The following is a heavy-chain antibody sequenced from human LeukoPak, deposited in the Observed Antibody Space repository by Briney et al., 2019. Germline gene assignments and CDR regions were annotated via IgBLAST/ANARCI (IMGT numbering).Heavy chain of an antibody. CDR3: ARDTLTGRPPTFDY. CDR1: GGTFSSYA. CDR2: IIPILGIA. D-gene: IGHD7-27*01. J-gene: IGHJ4*02. V-gene: IGHV1-69*04. Sequence: ASVKVSCKASGGTFSSYAISWVRQAPGQGLEWMGRIIPILGIANYAQKFQGRVTITADKSTSTAYMELSSLRSEDTAVYYCARDTLTGRPPTFDYWGQGTLVTVSS.